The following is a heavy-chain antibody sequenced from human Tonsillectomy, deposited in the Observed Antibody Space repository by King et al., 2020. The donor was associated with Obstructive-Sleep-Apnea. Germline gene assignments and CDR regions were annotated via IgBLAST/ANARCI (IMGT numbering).Heavy chain of an antibody. Sequence: VQLQESGPGLVKPSQTLSLTCAVSGGSINSGAYSWTWIRQPPGKGLEWIGYIYSSESTYYNPSLKSRLTISIDTSKNQFSLKLSSVTAADTAVYYCARDETTAAAPFSTWGKGTLVTVSS. D-gene: IGHD6-13*01. CDR3: ARDETTAAAPFST. J-gene: IGHJ4*02. CDR2: IYSSEST. CDR1: GGSINSGAYS. V-gene: IGHV4-30-4*07.